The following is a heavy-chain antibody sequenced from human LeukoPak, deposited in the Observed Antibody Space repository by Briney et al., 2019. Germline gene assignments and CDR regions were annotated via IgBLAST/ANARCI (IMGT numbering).Heavy chain of an antibody. CDR3: ARGGAVAVLYYFDY. Sequence: GRSLRLSCAASGFTFSSYAMHWVRQAPGKGLEWVAVISYDGSNKYYADSAKGRFTISRDNSKNTLYLQMNSLRAEDTAVYYCARGGAVAVLYYFDYWGQGTLVTVSS. V-gene: IGHV3-30-3*01. CDR2: ISYDGSNK. D-gene: IGHD6-19*01. J-gene: IGHJ4*02. CDR1: GFTFSSYA.